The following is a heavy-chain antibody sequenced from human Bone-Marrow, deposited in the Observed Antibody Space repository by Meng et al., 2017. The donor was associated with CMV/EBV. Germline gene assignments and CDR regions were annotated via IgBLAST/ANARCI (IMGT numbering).Heavy chain of an antibody. CDR3: ARNGAYGGNDAFDI. Sequence: ASVKVSCKASGYTFTSYDINWVRQATGQGLEWMGWMNPNSGNTGYAQKFQGRVTMTRNTSISTAYMELSSLRYEDTAVYYCARNGAYGGNDAFDIWGQGTMVTVSS. CDR1: GYTFTSYD. D-gene: IGHD4-23*01. V-gene: IGHV1-8*01. CDR2: MNPNSGNT. J-gene: IGHJ3*02.